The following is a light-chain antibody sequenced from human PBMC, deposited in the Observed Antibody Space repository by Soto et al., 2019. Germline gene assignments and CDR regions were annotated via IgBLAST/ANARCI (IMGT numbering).Light chain of an antibody. CDR1: QSVSSN. J-gene: IGKJ2*01. Sequence: IVMTQSPATLSVSPGERATLSCKASQSVSSNLAWYQQKPGQAPRLLIFGASIRATGVPARFSAGGSGTEFTLTISSLQSEDFAIYYRQQYNDWPTYTFGQGTNLEIK. CDR3: QQYNDWPTYT. V-gene: IGKV3-15*01. CDR2: GAS.